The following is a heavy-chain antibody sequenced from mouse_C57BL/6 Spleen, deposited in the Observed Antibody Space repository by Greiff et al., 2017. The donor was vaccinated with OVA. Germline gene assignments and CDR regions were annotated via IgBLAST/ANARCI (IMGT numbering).Heavy chain of an antibody. V-gene: IGHV1-80*01. D-gene: IGHD4-1*01. Sequence: VKLVESGAELVKPGASVKISCKASGYAFSSYWMNWVKQRPGKGLEWIGQIYPGDGDTNYNGKFKGKATLTADKSSSTAYMQLSSLTSEDSAVYFCARRAGTGYYFDYWGQGTTLTVSS. J-gene: IGHJ2*01. CDR3: ARRAGTGYYFDY. CDR1: GYAFSSYW. CDR2: IYPGDGDT.